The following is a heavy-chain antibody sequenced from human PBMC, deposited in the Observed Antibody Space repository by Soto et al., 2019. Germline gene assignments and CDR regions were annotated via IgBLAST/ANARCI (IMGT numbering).Heavy chain of an antibody. CDR3: ARDSVTTVTIVNYYYYGMDV. CDR1: GYTFTSYY. V-gene: IGHV1-46*03. CDR2: INPSGGST. D-gene: IGHD4-17*01. J-gene: IGHJ6*02. Sequence: ASVKVSCKASGYTFTSYYMHWVRQAPGQGLEWMGIINPSGGSTSYAQKFQGRVTMTRDTSTSTVYMELSSLRSEDTAVYYCARDSVTTVTIVNYYYYGMDVWGQGTTVTVSS.